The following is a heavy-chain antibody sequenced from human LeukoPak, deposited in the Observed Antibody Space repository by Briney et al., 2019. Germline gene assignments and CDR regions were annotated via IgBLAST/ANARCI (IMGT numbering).Heavy chain of an antibody. D-gene: IGHD3-22*01. Sequence: PSETLSLTCAVYGGSFCGYYWSGIRHPPGEGRKWIGGINHSGSTNYNPSLKSRVTISVDTSKNQFSLKLSSVTAADKAVYYCARHCGGWYRFSGYFPNGAFDIWGQGTMVTVSS. CDR2: INHSGST. J-gene: IGHJ3*02. CDR3: ARHCGGWYRFSGYFPNGAFDI. CDR1: GGSFCGYY. V-gene: IGHV4-34*01.